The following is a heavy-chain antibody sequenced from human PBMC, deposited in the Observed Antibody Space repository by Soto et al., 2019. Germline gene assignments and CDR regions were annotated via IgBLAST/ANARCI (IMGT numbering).Heavy chain of an antibody. D-gene: IGHD3-3*01. CDR2: MDPDSGIA. V-gene: IGHV1-8*02. Sequence: ASVKVSSKAFGYTFTTNDINWVRQAPGQGLEWLGWMDPDSGIAGYAQKLRGTVIMTRDTSTSTAHMELSSLTSEYTAVYYCGRESKFDSWRKALDVWGQGTTVTSP. J-gene: IGHJ6*02. CDR3: GRESKFDSWRKALDV. CDR1: GYTFTTND.